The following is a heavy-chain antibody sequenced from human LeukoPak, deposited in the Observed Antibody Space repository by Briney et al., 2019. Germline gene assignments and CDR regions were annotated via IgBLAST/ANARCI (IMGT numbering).Heavy chain of an antibody. V-gene: IGHV4-39*07. J-gene: IGHJ4*02. CDR2: INHSGST. D-gene: IGHD4-17*01. Sequence: SETLSLTCTVSGGSISSSSYYWGWIRQPPGKGLEWIGEINHSGSTNYNPSLKSRVTISVDTSKNQFSLKLSSVTAADTAVYFWARGGSTVTEFNYWGQGPLVTVSS. CDR3: ARGGSTVTEFNY. CDR1: GGSISSSSYY.